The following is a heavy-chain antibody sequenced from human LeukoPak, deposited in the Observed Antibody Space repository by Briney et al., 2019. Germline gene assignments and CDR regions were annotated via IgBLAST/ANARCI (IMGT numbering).Heavy chain of an antibody. CDR1: GFTVSSNY. Sequence: PGGCLRLSCAASGFTVSSNYMSWVRQAPGKGLEWVSVIYSGGSTYYADSVKGRFTIPRNNSKNTLYLQMNCLRAEDTAVYYCARMARVDPFDYWGQGTLVTVSS. CDR2: IYSGGST. J-gene: IGHJ4*02. CDR3: ARMARVDPFDY. D-gene: IGHD5-24*01. V-gene: IGHV3-53*01.